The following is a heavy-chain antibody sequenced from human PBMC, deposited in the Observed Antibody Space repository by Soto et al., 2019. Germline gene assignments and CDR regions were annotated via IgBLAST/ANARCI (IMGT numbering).Heavy chain of an antibody. CDR1: GFTFGIFG. CDR3: ARDGSGWYSERQGFDY. D-gene: IGHD6-19*01. CDR2: IWYDGSTI. J-gene: IGHJ4*02. V-gene: IGHV3-33*01. Sequence: GGSLRLSCAASGFTFGIFGMHWVRQAPGKGLEWVAVIWYDGSTIYYADSVKGRFTISRDNAKNSLYLQMNSLRDEDTAVYYCARDGSGWYSERQGFDYWGQGTLVTVSS.